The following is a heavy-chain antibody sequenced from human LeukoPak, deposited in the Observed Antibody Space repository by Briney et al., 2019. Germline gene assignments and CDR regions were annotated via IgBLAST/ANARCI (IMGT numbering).Heavy chain of an antibody. V-gene: IGHV4-30-4*01. Sequence: PSETLSLTCTVSGGSISSGDYYWSWIRQPPGKGLEWIGYIYYSGSTYYNPSLKSRVTISVDTCKNQFSLKLSSVTAADTAVYYCARVNFDWFTFDYWGQGTLVTVSS. CDR3: ARVNFDWFTFDY. D-gene: IGHD3-9*01. J-gene: IGHJ4*02. CDR1: GGSISSGDYY. CDR2: IYYSGST.